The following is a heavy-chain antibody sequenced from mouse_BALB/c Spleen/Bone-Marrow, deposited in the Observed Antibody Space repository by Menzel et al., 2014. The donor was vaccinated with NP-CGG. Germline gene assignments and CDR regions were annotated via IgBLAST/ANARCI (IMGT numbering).Heavy chain of an antibody. V-gene: IGHV2-9*02. CDR2: IWAGGST. J-gene: IGHJ4*01. D-gene: IGHD1-1*01. CDR3: AREGRGYYGSSGAAMDY. Sequence: VKLVESGPGLVAPSQSLSITCTDSGFSLTSYGVHWVRQPPGKGLEWLGVIWAGGSTSYNSALMSRLSINQDNSKSQVFLKLNSLQTDDTATYYCAREGRGYYGSSGAAMDYWGQGTSVTVSS. CDR1: GFSLTSYG.